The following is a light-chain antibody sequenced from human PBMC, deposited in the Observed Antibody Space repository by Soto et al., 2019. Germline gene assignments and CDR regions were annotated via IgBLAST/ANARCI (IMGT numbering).Light chain of an antibody. CDR1: RTEVDGHDY. Sequence: QSVLTQPASVSGSPGQSITISCTGARTEVDGHDYVSWYQQHPGQAPKLMIFDVHNRPSGVSSRFSGSKSGDTASLTISGLQAEDDGDYYCSSYTASAPIYVFGTGTKVTVL. CDR2: DVH. CDR3: SSYTASAPIYV. V-gene: IGLV2-14*03. J-gene: IGLJ1*01.